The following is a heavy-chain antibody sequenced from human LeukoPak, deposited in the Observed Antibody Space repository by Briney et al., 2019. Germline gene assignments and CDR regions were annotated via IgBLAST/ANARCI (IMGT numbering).Heavy chain of an antibody. CDR3: ARWYYYDSSGYRPGFDY. V-gene: IGHV1-8*01. Sequence: EASVKVSCKASGYTFTSYDINWVRQATGQGLEWMGWMNPNSGNTGYAQKFQGRVTMTRNTSISTAYMELSSLRSEDTAVYYCARWYYYDSSGYRPGFDYCGQGNLVTVSS. CDR2: MNPNSGNT. CDR1: GYTFTSYD. D-gene: IGHD3-22*01. J-gene: IGHJ4*02.